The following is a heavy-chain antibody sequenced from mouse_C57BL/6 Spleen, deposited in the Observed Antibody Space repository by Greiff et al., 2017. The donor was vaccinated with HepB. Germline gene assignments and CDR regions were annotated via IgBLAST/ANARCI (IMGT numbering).Heavy chain of an antibody. V-gene: IGHV1-15*01. J-gene: IGHJ2*01. CDR2: IDPETGGT. Sequence: QVQLKESGAELVRPGASVTLSCKASGYTFTDYEMHWVKQTPVHGLEWIGAIDPETGGTAYNQKFKGKAILTADKSSSTAYMELRSLTSEDSAVYYCTRKGPIYYGNYIDYWGQGTTLTVSS. D-gene: IGHD2-1*01. CDR1: GYTFTDYE. CDR3: TRKGPIYYGNYIDY.